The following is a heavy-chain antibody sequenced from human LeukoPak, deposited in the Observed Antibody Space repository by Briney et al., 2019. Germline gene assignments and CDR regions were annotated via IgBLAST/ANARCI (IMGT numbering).Heavy chain of an antibody. CDR2: IMQDGGEK. Sequence: GGSLRLSCAASGFTFTSYWMSWVRQAPGKGLEWVANIMQDGGEKYYVDSVKGRFTISRDNAKNSVYLQMDSLRAEDTALYYCARIGGYCFGPGYWGQGTLVTVPS. CDR1: GFTFTSYW. D-gene: IGHD5-18*01. J-gene: IGHJ4*02. CDR3: ARIGGYCFGPGY. V-gene: IGHV3-7*05.